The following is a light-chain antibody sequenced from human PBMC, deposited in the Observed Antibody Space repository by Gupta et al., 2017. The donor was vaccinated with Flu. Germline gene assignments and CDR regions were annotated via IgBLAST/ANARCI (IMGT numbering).Light chain of an antibody. CDR1: QSIGSW. CDR3: QKYNGT. V-gene: IGKV1-5*03. CDR2: KAS. J-gene: IGKJ1*01. Sequence: IQMTQSPSTLSASVGDRVTITCRASQSIGSWLAWYQQKPGKAPKLLIYKASSLESGVPSRFSGSGSGKEVTLTSSSLETDEFATYYCQKYNGTFGQGTKVEIK.